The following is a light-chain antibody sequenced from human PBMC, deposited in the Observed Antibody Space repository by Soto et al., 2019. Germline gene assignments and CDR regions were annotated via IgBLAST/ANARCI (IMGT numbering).Light chain of an antibody. J-gene: IGKJ1*01. CDR2: DAS. Sequence: EIVMTQSPATLSVSPGERASLSFRASQSVSSNLAWYQQKPGQAPRLLIYDASNRATGVPARFSGSGSGTEFTLTISSLQSEDFAVYYCQKYDNWPRTFGQGTKVDTK. CDR1: QSVSSN. V-gene: IGKV3-15*01. CDR3: QKYDNWPRT.